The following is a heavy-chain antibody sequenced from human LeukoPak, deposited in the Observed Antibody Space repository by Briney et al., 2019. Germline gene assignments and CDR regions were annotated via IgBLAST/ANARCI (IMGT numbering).Heavy chain of an antibody. CDR1: GDSISGYY. V-gene: IGHV4-59*08. Sequence: SETLSLTCSVSGDSISGYYWSWIRQPPGKGLEWTAYIHNSGNSNYNPSLKSRVTISVDTSKNQFSLKLSSVTAADTALYYCARVKSGSWYWFDPWGQGTLATVSP. CDR3: ARVKSGSWYWFDP. CDR2: IHNSGNS. J-gene: IGHJ5*02. D-gene: IGHD6-13*01.